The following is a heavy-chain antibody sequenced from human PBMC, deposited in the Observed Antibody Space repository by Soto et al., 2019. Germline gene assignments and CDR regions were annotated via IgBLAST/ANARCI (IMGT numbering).Heavy chain of an antibody. CDR3: ARIATLGRDFDY. CDR1: GFSLSTSGMC. D-gene: IGHD1-26*01. Sequence: SGPTLVNPTQPLTLTCTFSGFSLSTSGMCVSWIRQPPGKALEWLARIDWDDDKYYSTSLKTRLTISKDTSKNQVVLTMTNMDPVDTATYYCARIATLGRDFDYWGQGTLVTVSS. J-gene: IGHJ4*02. V-gene: IGHV2-70*11. CDR2: IDWDDDK.